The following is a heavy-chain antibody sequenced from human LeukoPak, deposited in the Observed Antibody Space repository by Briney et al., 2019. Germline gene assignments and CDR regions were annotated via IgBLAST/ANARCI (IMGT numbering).Heavy chain of an antibody. J-gene: IGHJ5*02. V-gene: IGHV1-8*01. CDR1: GYTFTSYD. CDR2: MNPNRGIT. CDR3: AREKGYNWFDP. Sequence: ASVKVSCKSSGYTFTSYDIHWVRQATGQGREWMGWMNPNRGITGYAQKFHGRVTMTRNTSISTAYMELSSLRSKDTAVYYCAREKGYNWFDPWGQGTLVPVSS.